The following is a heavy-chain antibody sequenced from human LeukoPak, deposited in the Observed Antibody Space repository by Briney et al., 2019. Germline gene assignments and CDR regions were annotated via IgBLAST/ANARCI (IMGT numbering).Heavy chain of an antibody. D-gene: IGHD1-26*01. CDR3: ARDNDLRPIVGDTTFPNEFDY. J-gene: IGHJ4*02. CDR1: GYTFTGYY. CDR2: INPSTGGT. V-gene: IGHV1-2*06. Sequence: ASVKVSCKPSGYTFTGYYLHWVRQAPGQGLEWMGRINPSTGGTNYAQNFQGRVTMTRDASISTAYMELSRLTSDDTAVYYCARDNDLRPIVGDTTFPNEFDYWGQGTLVTVSS.